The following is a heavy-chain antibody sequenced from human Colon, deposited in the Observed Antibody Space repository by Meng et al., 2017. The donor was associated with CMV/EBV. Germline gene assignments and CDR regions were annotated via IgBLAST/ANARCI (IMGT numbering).Heavy chain of an antibody. CDR1: GFTFSSYW. J-gene: IGHJ5*02. CDR3: ARTTVQGFNWFDP. Sequence: GGPLRLSCEASGFTFSSYWMHWVRQTPGKGLVWVSRINSDGSISNYADSVKGRFIISRDNAKNTLYLQMNSLRAEDTAVYFCARTTVQGFNWFDPWGQGTLVTVSS. D-gene: IGHD4-17*01. CDR2: INSDGSIS. V-gene: IGHV3-74*01.